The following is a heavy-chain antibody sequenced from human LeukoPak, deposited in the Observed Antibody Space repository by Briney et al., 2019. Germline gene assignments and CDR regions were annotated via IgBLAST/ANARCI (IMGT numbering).Heavy chain of an antibody. V-gene: IGHV3-21*01. CDR1: GFSFSSHS. D-gene: IGHD3-16*01. CDR2: ITSSSSYI. Sequence: PGGSLRLSCVASGFSFSSHSMNWVRQAPGEGLEWVSSITSSSSYIYYADSVKGRFTISRDNAKNTLYLQMNSLRADDTAVYYCARAVRYGYGAGLGYWGQGTLVTVSS. CDR3: ARAVRYGYGAGLGY. J-gene: IGHJ4*02.